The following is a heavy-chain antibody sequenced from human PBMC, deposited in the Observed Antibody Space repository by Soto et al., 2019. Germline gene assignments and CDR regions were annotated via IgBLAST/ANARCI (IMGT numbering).Heavy chain of an antibody. CDR1: GGTFSSYA. D-gene: IGHD2-15*01. Sequence: SVKVSCKASGGTFSSYAISWVRQAPGQGLEWMGGIIPIFGTANYAQKFQGRVTITADKSTSTAYMELSSLRSEDTAVYYCASGYCSGGSCLFDYWGQGTLVTVSS. J-gene: IGHJ4*02. CDR2: IIPIFGTA. V-gene: IGHV1-69*06. CDR3: ASGYCSGGSCLFDY.